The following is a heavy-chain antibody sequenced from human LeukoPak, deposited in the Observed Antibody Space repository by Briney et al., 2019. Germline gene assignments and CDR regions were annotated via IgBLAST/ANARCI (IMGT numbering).Heavy chain of an antibody. D-gene: IGHD3-10*01. J-gene: IGHJ5*02. CDR2: IPSYGSNK. V-gene: IGHV3-30*01. Sequence: SLRPSCAPSGLSASSFAIRWVRQAPGGGIEWEAVIPSYGSNKYYADSVKGRFTISRDNSKNTLYLQMNSLRAEDTAVYYCARAGRITMVRGVLGYNWFDPWGQGTLVTVSA. CDR3: ARAGRITMVRGVLGYNWFDP. CDR1: GLSASSFA.